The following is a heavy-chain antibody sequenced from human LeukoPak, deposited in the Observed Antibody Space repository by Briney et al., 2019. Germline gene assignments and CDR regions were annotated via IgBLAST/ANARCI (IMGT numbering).Heavy chain of an antibody. D-gene: IGHD3-3*01. CDR3: ARDWLVDFGVVYHVY. J-gene: IGHJ4*02. CDR2: INPSGGST. Sequence: ASVKVSCKASGYTFTSYYMHRVRQAPGQGLEWMGIINPSGGSTSYAQKFQGRVTMTRDTSTSTVYMELSSLRSEDTAVYYCARDWLVDFGVVYHVYWGQGTLVTVSS. V-gene: IGHV1-46*01. CDR1: GYTFTSYY.